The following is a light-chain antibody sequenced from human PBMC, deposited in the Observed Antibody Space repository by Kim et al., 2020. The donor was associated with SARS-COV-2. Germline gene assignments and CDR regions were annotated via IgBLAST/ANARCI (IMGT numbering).Light chain of an antibody. CDR2: DAS. CDR1: QSISNW. CDR3: QQYSTYPRT. Sequence: DIQMTQSPSTLSASVGDRVTITCRASQSISNWLAWYQQKPGKAPKLLIYDASILESGVPSRFSGSGSGTEFTLTISSLQPDDFATYYCQQYSTYPRTFGQGTKLEI. J-gene: IGKJ2*01. V-gene: IGKV1-5*01.